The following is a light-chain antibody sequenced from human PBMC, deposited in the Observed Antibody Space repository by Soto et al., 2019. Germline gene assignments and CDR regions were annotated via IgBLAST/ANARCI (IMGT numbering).Light chain of an antibody. V-gene: IGKV1-6*01. J-gene: IGKJ4*01. CDR3: LQDNSYPLT. Sequence: QMTQSPSTLPASVGDRVTITCRASQSISSFLNWYQQKPGKAPKVLIYAASSLQGGVPSRFSGSGSGTDFTLTISSLQPEDFATYYCLQDNSYPLTFGGGTKVDIK. CDR1: QSISSF. CDR2: AAS.